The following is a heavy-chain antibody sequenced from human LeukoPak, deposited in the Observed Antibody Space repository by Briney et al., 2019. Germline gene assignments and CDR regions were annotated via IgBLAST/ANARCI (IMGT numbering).Heavy chain of an antibody. CDR1: GFTFSSYA. V-gene: IGHV3-30-3*01. Sequence: PGRSLRLSCAASGFTFSSYAMHWVRQAPGKGLEWVAVISYDGSNKYYADSVKGRFIISRDNSKNTLYLQMNSLRSEDTAVYYCARGGMTTVTTFHTTPFDYWGQGTLVTVSS. CDR2: ISYDGSNK. CDR3: ARGGMTTVTTFHTTPFDY. D-gene: IGHD4-17*01. J-gene: IGHJ4*02.